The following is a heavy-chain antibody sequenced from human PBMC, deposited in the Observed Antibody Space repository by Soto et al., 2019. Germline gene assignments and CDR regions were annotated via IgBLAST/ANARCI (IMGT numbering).Heavy chain of an antibody. Sequence: SETLSLTCTVSGGSVISGDYFLSCLRQSPGKRLEWIAYIYYSGSTNYNPSLKSRATISLDTSKSQVSLTLTSMTAADAALYYCARSPNYYYYGFDVWGQGTAVTVSS. D-gene: IGHD3-10*01. CDR1: GGSVISGDYF. CDR2: IYYSGST. J-gene: IGHJ6*02. V-gene: IGHV4-61*08. CDR3: ARSPNYYYYGFDV.